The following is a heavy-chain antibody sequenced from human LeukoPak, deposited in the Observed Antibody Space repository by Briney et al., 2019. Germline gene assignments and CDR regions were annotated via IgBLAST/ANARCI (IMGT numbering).Heavy chain of an antibody. Sequence: ASVKVSCKASGYTFTSYAMNWVRQAPGQGLEWMGWINTNTGNPTYAQGFTGRFVFSLDTSVSTAYLQISSLKAEDTAVYYCARGMRFGYCSSTSCYVSVYWGQGTLVTVSS. J-gene: IGHJ4*02. CDR3: ARGMRFGYCSSTSCYVSVY. CDR2: INTNTGNP. D-gene: IGHD2-2*03. CDR1: GYTFTSYA. V-gene: IGHV7-4-1*02.